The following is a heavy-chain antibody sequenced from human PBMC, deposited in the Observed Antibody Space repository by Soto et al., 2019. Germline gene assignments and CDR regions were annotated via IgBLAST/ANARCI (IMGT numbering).Heavy chain of an antibody. J-gene: IGHJ5*02. Sequence: PSESLSLTCTVSGGSISSYYWSWIRQPPGKGLEWIGYIYYSGSTNYNPSLKSRVTISVDTSKNQFSLKLSSVTAADTAVYYCARHPLLWFGALGFDPWGQGTLVTVSS. CDR3: ARHPLLWFGALGFDP. CDR1: GGSISSYY. V-gene: IGHV4-59*08. CDR2: IYYSGST. D-gene: IGHD3-10*01.